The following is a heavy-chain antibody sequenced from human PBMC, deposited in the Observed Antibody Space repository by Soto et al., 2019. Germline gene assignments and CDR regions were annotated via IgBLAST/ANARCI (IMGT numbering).Heavy chain of an antibody. CDR1: GFIFSNFA. CDR2: ISGSGGST. V-gene: IGHV3-23*01. CDR3: AKGVTMIRGALYYGMDV. D-gene: IGHD3-10*01. Sequence: PGGSLRLSCAASGFIFSNFAMSWVRQAPGKGLEWVSAISGSGGSTYYAGSVKGRFTISRDNSKNTLFLQVNSLRAEDTAVYYCAKGVTMIRGALYYGMDVWGQGTTVTVSS. J-gene: IGHJ6*02.